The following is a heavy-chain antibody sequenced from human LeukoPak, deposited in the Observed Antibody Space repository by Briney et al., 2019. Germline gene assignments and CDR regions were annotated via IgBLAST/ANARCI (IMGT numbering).Heavy chain of an antibody. CDR3: ARWWLGGLEGNYFDY. CDR2: IYYSGST. CDR1: GGSISSGGYY. J-gene: IGHJ4*02. D-gene: IGHD2-15*01. V-gene: IGHV4-61*08. Sequence: SETLSLTCTVSGGSISSGGYYWSWIRQPPGKGLEWIGYIYYSGSTNYNPSLKSRVTISVDTSKNQFSLKLSSVTAADTAVYYCARWWLGGLEGNYFDYWGQGTLVTVSS.